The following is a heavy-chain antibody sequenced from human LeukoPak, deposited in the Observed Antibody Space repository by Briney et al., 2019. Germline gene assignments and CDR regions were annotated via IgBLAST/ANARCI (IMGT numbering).Heavy chain of an antibody. J-gene: IGHJ3*02. CDR1: GGSISSYY. CDR2: IYYSGTT. Sequence: SETLSLTCTVSGGSISSYYWSWIRQPPGKGLEWIGYIYYSGTTSYNPSLKSRVTILVDTSKNQFSLKLTSVTAADTAVYYCARDREIVGLGAFDIWGQGTMVTVSS. D-gene: IGHD3-22*01. V-gene: IGHV4-59*01. CDR3: ARDREIVGLGAFDI.